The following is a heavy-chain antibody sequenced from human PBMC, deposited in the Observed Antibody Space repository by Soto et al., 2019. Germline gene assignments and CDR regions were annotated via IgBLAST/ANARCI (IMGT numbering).Heavy chain of an antibody. CDR2: IKEDGGEQ. CDR1: GFSFSSYW. D-gene: IGHD4-4*01. J-gene: IGHJ5*02. CDR3: AITTSTVSYWFDP. V-gene: IGHV3-7*03. Sequence: GSLRLSCAASGFSFSSYWMSWVRQAPGKGPEWVANIKEDGGEQHYVDSVKGRFTISRDNTENSLFLQMNNLRAEDSAIYSCAITTSTVSYWFDPWGQGTPVTVYS.